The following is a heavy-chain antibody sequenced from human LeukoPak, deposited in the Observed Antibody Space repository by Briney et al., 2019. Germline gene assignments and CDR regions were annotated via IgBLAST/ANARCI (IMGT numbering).Heavy chain of an antibody. J-gene: IGHJ4*02. CDR1: GYTFTGYY. V-gene: IGHV1-2*02. CDR3: AREPPQDSSGEFDY. D-gene: IGHD6-19*01. Sequence: GASVKASCKASGYTFTGYYMHWVRQAPGQGLEWMGWINPYSGGTNYAQKFQGRVTMTRDTSISTAYMELSRLRSDDTAVYYCAREPPQDSSGEFDYWGQGTLVTVSS. CDR2: INPYSGGT.